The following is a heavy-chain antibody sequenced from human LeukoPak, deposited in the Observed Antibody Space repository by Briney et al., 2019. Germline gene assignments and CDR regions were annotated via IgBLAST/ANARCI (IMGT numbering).Heavy chain of an antibody. Sequence: LGGSLRLSCAASGFTFRNYWMHWVRQAPGKGLVWVSRVKGDGSFTDYADSVKGRFTISRDNAKNTLYLQMNSLRAEDTAAYYCVRDGDDYNFDYWGQGSLVTVSS. CDR2: VKGDGSFT. V-gene: IGHV3-74*01. CDR3: VRDGDDYNFDY. J-gene: IGHJ4*02. D-gene: IGHD5-24*01. CDR1: GFTFRNYW.